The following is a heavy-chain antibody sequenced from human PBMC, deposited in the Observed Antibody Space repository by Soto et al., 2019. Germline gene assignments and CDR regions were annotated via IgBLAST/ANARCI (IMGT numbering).Heavy chain of an antibody. CDR2: ISGSGGST. CDR1: GFTFSSYA. V-gene: IGHV3-23*01. Sequence: GGSLRLSCAASGFTFSSYAMTWVRQAPGKGLEWVSAISGSGGSTFYADSVKGRFTISRDNSKNTLYLQMNSLRAEDTAVYYCAKEEPITIFGVVITPFDYWGQGTLVTVSS. D-gene: IGHD3-3*01. CDR3: AKEEPITIFGVVITPFDY. J-gene: IGHJ4*02.